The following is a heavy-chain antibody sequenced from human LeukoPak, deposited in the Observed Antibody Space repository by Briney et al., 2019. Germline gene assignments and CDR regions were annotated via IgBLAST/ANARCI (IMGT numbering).Heavy chain of an antibody. J-gene: IGHJ2*01. V-gene: IGHV4-39*01. CDR1: GGSISTSAYY. D-gene: IGHD3/OR15-3a*01. CDR3: ARGRTNWYFDL. CDR2: IYYSGNT. Sequence: SETLSLTCIVSGGSISTSAYYWGWIRQPPGEGLQWIGSIYYSGNTYYNSSLKSRVTISVDTSTSQFSLRLSSVTAADTAVYYCARGRTNWYFDLWGCGTLVTVSS.